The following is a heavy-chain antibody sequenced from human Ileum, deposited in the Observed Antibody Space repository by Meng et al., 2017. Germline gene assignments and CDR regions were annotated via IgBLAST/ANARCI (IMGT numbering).Heavy chain of an antibody. CDR2: INHSGSS. CDR1: GGSFSGYY. Sequence: QVRLQQWGAGLLKPSETLSLTCAVYGGSFSGYYWSWVRQSPGKGLEWIAEINHSGSSYYNPSFQSRVTISVDRPRNQFSLKLSSVTAADTGVYYCARPAGYSSDWYKYFQHWGQGTLVTVSS. V-gene: IGHV4-34*02. CDR3: ARPAGYSSDWYKYFQH. D-gene: IGHD6-13*01. J-gene: IGHJ1*01.